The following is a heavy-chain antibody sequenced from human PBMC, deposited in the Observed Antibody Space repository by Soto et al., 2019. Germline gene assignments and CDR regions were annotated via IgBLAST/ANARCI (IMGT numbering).Heavy chain of an antibody. Sequence: SGGSLRLSCAASGFTFSSYAMIWVRQAPGKGLEWVSAISGSGGSTYYADSVKGRFTISRDNSKNTLYLQMNSLRAEDTAVYYCAKYYDSSGYYPDDAFDIWGQGTMVTVSS. CDR2: ISGSGGST. D-gene: IGHD3-22*01. CDR3: AKYYDSSGYYPDDAFDI. J-gene: IGHJ3*02. CDR1: GFTFSSYA. V-gene: IGHV3-23*01.